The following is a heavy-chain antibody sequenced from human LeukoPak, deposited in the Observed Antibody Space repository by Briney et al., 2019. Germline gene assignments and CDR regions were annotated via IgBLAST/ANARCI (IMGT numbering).Heavy chain of an antibody. J-gene: IGHJ4*02. D-gene: IGHD4-17*01. CDR2: ISSSSSYK. CDR1: GVIFRSQS. V-gene: IGHV3-21*01. Sequence: GGSLRLSCAASGVIFRSQSMNWVRQAPGKGLEWVSSISSSSSYKNYADSVKGRFTISRDNAKTSLYLQMNSLRAEDTAVYYCARGDYGDYGDYFDYWGQGTLVTVSS. CDR3: ARGDYGDYGDYFDY.